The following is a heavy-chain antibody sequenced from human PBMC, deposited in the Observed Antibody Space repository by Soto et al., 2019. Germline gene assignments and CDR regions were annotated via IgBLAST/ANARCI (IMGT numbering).Heavy chain of an antibody. Sequence: PSETLSLTCTVSGGSISSYYWSWIRQPPGKGLEWIGYIYYSGSTNYNPSLKSRVTISVDTSKNQFSLKLSSVTAADTAVYYCARDRVGAAANWFDPWGQGTLVTVS. CDR3: ARDRVGAAANWFDP. D-gene: IGHD6-13*01. CDR1: GGSISSYY. J-gene: IGHJ5*02. CDR2: IYYSGST. V-gene: IGHV4-59*01.